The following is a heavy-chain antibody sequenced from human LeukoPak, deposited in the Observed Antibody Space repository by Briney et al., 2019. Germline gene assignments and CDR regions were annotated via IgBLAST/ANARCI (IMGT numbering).Heavy chain of an antibody. Sequence: PGGSLRLSCAASGFTFNRYGMHWVRQAPGKGLEWVAVISFDGKVSYYADSVKGRFTISRDNSKNTLDLQMNSLRPEDTAVYYCAKGSRLLLINYFDYWGQGTLVTVSS. J-gene: IGHJ4*02. D-gene: IGHD2-15*01. CDR2: ISFDGKVS. V-gene: IGHV3-30*18. CDR3: AKGSRLLLINYFDY. CDR1: GFTFNRYG.